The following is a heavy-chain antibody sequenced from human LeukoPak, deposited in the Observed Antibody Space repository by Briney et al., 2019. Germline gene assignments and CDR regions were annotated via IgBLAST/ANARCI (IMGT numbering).Heavy chain of an antibody. V-gene: IGHV4-61*02. CDR3: ARRGYSSSWNYYYMDV. CDR2: IYTSGST. J-gene: IGHJ6*03. CDR1: GVSISSGSYY. Sequence: SQTLSLTCTVSGVSISSGSYYWSWIRQPAGKGLEWIGRIYTSGSTNYNPSLKSRVTISVDTSKNQFSLKLSSVTAADTAVYYCARRGYSSSWNYYYMDVWGKGTTVTVSS. D-gene: IGHD6-13*01.